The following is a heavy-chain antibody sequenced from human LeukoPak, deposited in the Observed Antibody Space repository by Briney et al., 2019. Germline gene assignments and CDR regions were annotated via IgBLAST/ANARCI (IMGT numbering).Heavy chain of an antibody. Sequence: GGSLRLSCAASGFTFRDHYMSWIRQAPGKGLEWVSYVSGTSSFTSYADSVRGRFTISRDNAKNSLYLQMNSLRAEDTAVYYCARDPTHGGYDQSGYFDYWGQGTLVTVSS. CDR3: ARDPTHGGYDQSGYFDY. D-gene: IGHD5-12*01. CDR1: GFTFRDHY. J-gene: IGHJ4*02. CDR2: VSGTSSFT. V-gene: IGHV3-11*05.